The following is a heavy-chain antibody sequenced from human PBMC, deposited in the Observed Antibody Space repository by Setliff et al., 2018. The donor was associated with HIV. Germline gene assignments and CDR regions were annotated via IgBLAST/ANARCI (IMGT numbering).Heavy chain of an antibody. V-gene: IGHV1-18*01. Sequence: ASVKVSCKASGYTFPNYGITWVRQAPGQGLEWMGWISAYTANTNYAQNLQGRVTLTTDTSTSTAYMELRSLRSDDTAVYYCARVRVGATPLDYWGQGTRVTV. J-gene: IGHJ4*02. CDR3: ARVRVGATPLDY. CDR1: GYTFPNYG. CDR2: ISAYTANT. D-gene: IGHD1-26*01.